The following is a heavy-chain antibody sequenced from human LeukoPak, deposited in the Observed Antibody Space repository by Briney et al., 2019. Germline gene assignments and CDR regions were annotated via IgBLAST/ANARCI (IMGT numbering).Heavy chain of an antibody. V-gene: IGHV3-64*02. CDR1: GFTFRGYA. CDR3: ARDGGGYSFDY. J-gene: IGHJ4*02. Sequence: GGSLRLSCAASGFTFRGYAMHWVRQAPGKGLEYVSAISTDGGSTYYADSVKGRFTISRDNSKNTPYLQMGSLRTEDMAVYYCARDGGGYSFDYWGQGTLVTVSS. CDR2: ISTDGGST. D-gene: IGHD5-18*01.